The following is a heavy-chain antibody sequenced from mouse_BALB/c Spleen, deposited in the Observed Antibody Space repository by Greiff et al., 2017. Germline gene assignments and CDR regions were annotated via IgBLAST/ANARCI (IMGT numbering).Heavy chain of an antibody. V-gene: IGHV5-12-2*01. CDR1: GFTFSSYT. D-gene: IGHD3-3*01. CDR3: AKLGQDYAMDY. J-gene: IGHJ4*01. CDR2: ISNGGGST. Sequence: EVQGVESGGGLVQPGGSLKLSCAASGFTFSSYTMSWVRQTPEKRLEWVAYISNGGGSTYYPDTVKGRFTISRDNAKNTLYLQMSSLKSEDTAMYYCAKLGQDYAMDYWGQGTSVTVSS.